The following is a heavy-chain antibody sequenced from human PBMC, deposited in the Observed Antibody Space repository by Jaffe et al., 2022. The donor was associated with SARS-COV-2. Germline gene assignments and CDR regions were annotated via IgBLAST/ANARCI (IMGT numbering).Heavy chain of an antibody. CDR1: GFTFDDYA. V-gene: IGHV3-9*01. Sequence: EVQLVESGGGLVQPGRSLRLSCAASGFTFDDYAMHWVRQAPGKGLEWVSGISWNSGSIGYADSVKGRFTISRDNAKNSLYLQMNSLRAEDTALYYCAKGGKRKDFDYWGQGTLVTVSS. CDR3: AKGGKRKDFDY. J-gene: IGHJ4*02. CDR2: ISWNSGSI.